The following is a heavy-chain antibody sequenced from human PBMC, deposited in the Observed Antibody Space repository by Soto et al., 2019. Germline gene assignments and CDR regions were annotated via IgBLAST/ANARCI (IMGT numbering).Heavy chain of an antibody. CDR3: AKVHTYYYDSGSFDS. Sequence: QVQLVQSGAEVKKPGASVKVSCKASGYTFTGYYMHWVRQAPGQGLEWMGWINPNNGDTNYAQKFQGRVTMTRDMSISTAYMELSRLRSDDTAVYYCAKVHTYYYDSGSFDSWGQGTLVTVSS. J-gene: IGHJ4*02. D-gene: IGHD3-22*01. V-gene: IGHV1-2*02. CDR1: GYTFTGYY. CDR2: INPNNGDT.